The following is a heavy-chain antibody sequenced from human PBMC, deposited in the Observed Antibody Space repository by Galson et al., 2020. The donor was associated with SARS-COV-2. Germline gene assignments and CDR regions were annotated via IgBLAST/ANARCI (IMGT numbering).Heavy chain of an antibody. J-gene: IGHJ6*03. CDR1: GGSFSGYY. CDR3: ARFPRGGVYYYYMDV. Sequence: SETLSLTCAVYGGSFSGYYWSWIRQPPGKGLEWIGEINHSGSTNYNPSLKSRVTISVDTSKNQFSLKLSSVTAADTAVYYCARFPRGGVYYYYMDVWGKGTTVTVSS. CDR2: INHSGST. V-gene: IGHV4-34*01.